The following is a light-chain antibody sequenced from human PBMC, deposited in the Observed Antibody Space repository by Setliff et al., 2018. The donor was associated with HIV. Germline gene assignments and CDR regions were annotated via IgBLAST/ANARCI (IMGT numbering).Light chain of an antibody. V-gene: IGLV2-14*03. CDR1: SHDVGAYNY. J-gene: IGLJ1*01. CDR3: SSYTDTTTYV. CDR2: DVT. Sequence: QSALTQPASVSGSRGQSITISCTGTSHDVGAYNYVSWYQQHPGKAPKLIIYDVTYRPSGVSIRFSGSKSDNTASLTISGLQTEDEADYYCSSYTDTTTYVFGIGTK.